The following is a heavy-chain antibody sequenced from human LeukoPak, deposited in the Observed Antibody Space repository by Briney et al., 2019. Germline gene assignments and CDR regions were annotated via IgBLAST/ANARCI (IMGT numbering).Heavy chain of an antibody. CDR1: GGSISNYY. CDR2: IYYTGST. CDR3: ARNGYYYDSSGYPPNFDY. D-gene: IGHD3-22*01. Sequence: SETLSLTCTVSGGSISNYYWNWIRQPPGKGLEWIGYIYYTGSTNYNPSLKSRVTMSVDTSKNQFSLKLSSVTAADTAVYYCARNGYYYDSSGYPPNFDYWGQGTLVTVSS. V-gene: IGHV4-59*12. J-gene: IGHJ4*02.